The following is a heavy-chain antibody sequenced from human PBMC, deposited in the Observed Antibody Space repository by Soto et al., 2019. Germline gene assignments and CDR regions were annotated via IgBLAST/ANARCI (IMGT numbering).Heavy chain of an antibody. V-gene: IGHV4-30-2*01. Sequence: QLPLQESGSGLVKPSQTLSLTCAVSGGSISSGGYSWSWIRQPPGKGLEWIGYIYHSGSTYYNPSLKSRVTISIDRSKNQFSLKLSSVTAADTAVYYCAGGSGNYYYWGQGTLVTVSS. J-gene: IGHJ4*02. CDR2: IYHSGST. D-gene: IGHD3-10*01. CDR3: AGGSGNYYY. CDR1: GGSISSGGYS.